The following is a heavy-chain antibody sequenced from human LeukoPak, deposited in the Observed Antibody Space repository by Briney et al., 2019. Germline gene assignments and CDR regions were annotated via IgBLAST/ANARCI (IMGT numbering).Heavy chain of an antibody. CDR1: GYTFTSYG. V-gene: IGHV1-18*01. CDR2: ISPYNGNT. D-gene: IGHD4-17*01. CDR3: ARDQRGYGDSSGASKWIDP. J-gene: IGHJ5*02. Sequence: ASVQVSCKASGYTFTSYGINWVRQAPGQGLEWMGWISPYNGNTKYAEKIQRRVTITTDTSTSTAYMELRSLSSDDAAVYYCARDQRGYGDSSGASKWIDPWGQGTLVTVSS.